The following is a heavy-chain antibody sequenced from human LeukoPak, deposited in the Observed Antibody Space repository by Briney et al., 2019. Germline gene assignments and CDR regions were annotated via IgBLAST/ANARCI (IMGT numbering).Heavy chain of an antibody. J-gene: IGHJ4*02. Sequence: SETLSLTCTVSGGSISSSSYYWGWIRQPPGKGLEWIGSSYYSGSTYCNPSLKSRVTISVDTSKNQFSLKLSSVTAADTAVYYCARTDKRGYSGYKQVYYFDYWGQGTLVSASS. V-gene: IGHV4-39*01. CDR3: ARTDKRGYSGYKQVYYFDY. D-gene: IGHD5-12*01. CDR1: GGSISSSSYY. CDR2: SYYSGST.